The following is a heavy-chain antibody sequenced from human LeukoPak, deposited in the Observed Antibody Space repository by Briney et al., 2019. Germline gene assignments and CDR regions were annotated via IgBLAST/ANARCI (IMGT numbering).Heavy chain of an antibody. V-gene: IGHV4-38-2*02. D-gene: IGHD5-12*01. CDR3: TRDSSGYDWFYDY. CDR1: DYSISSGYGYY. Sequence: SETLSLTCTVPDYSISSGYGYYWGWIRQPPGKGLEWIGNIYHSGITYYNHFNSSLKSRVTISIDTSKNQFSLRLTSVTAADTAVYYCTRDSSGYDWFYDYWGQGTLVTVSS. J-gene: IGHJ4*02. CDR2: IYHSGIT.